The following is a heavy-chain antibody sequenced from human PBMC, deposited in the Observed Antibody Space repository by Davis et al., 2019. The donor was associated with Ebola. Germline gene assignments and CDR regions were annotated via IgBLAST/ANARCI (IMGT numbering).Heavy chain of an antibody. CDR3: ARGDRRFLEWFHFDY. V-gene: IGHV1-46*01. CDR2: INPSGGST. J-gene: IGHJ4*02. CDR1: GYTFTSHY. Sequence: AASVKVSRKASGYTFTSHYMHWVRQAPGQGLEWMGIINPSGGSTSYAQKFQGRVTMTRDTSTSTVYMELSSLRSYDTAVYYCARGDRRFLEWFHFDYWGQGTLVTVSS. D-gene: IGHD3-3*01.